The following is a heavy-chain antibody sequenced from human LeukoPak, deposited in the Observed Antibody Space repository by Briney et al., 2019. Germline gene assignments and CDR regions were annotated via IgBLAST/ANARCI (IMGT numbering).Heavy chain of an antibody. CDR1: GGSISSYY. CDR2: IYYSGST. Sequence: PSETLSLTCTVSGGSISSYYWSWIRQPPGKGLEWIGYIYYSGSTNYNPSLKSRVTISVDTSKNQFSLKLNSVTAADTAVYYCARGPRSIAVAGYYYYYYYGMDVWGQGTTVTVS. V-gene: IGHV4-59*01. D-gene: IGHD6-19*01. J-gene: IGHJ6*02. CDR3: ARGPRSIAVAGYYYYYYYGMDV.